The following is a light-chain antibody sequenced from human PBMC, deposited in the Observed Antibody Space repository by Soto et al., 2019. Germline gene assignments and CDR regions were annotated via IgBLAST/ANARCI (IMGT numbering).Light chain of an antibody. J-gene: IGLJ1*01. V-gene: IGLV2-14*01. CDR2: EVS. CDR3: SSHTFYSTRV. Sequence: QSVLTQPASVSGSPGQSIAISCTGTSSDVGGYNYVSWYQQHPGKAPKLIIHEVSNRPSGVSDRFSGSKSGNTASLTISGLQADDEADYYCSSHTFYSTRVFGTGTKLPVL. CDR1: SSDVGGYNY.